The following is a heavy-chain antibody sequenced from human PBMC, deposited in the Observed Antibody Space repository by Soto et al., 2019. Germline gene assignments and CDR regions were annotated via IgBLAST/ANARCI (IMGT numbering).Heavy chain of an antibody. Sequence: SVKVSCKASGGTFSSYAISWVRQAPGQGLEWMGGIIPIFGTANYAQKFQGRVTITADESTSTAYMELSSLRSEDTAVYYCARAPYSSSWTRAFDYWGQGTLVTVSS. J-gene: IGHJ4*02. CDR3: ARAPYSSSWTRAFDY. CDR2: IIPIFGTA. D-gene: IGHD6-13*01. V-gene: IGHV1-69*13. CDR1: GGTFSSYA.